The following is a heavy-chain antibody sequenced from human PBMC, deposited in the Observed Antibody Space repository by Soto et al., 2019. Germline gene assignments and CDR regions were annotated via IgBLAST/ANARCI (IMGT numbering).Heavy chain of an antibody. CDR3: ANDFLNFPFDY. V-gene: IGHV3-23*01. CDR2: ISGSGGST. CDR1: GFTFSSYA. J-gene: IGHJ4*02. Sequence: GGSLRLSCAASGFTFSSYAMSWVRQAPGKGLEWVSAISGSGGSTYYADSVKGRFTISRDNSKNTLYLQMNSLRAEDMAVYYCANDFLNFPFDYWGQGTLVTVSS.